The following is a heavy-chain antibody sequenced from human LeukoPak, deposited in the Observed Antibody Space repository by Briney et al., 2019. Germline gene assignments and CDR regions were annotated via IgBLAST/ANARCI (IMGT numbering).Heavy chain of an antibody. CDR1: GGSISSSSYY. V-gene: IGHV4-39*07. CDR3: ARGIVAAAGTSPFDY. J-gene: IGHJ4*02. CDR2: IYYSGST. Sequence: SETLSLTCTVSGGSISSSSYYWGWVRQPPGKGLEWIVSIYYSGSTYYNPSLKSRVTISVDTSKNQFSLKLSSVTAADTAVYYCARGIVAAAGTSPFDYWGQGTLVTVSS. D-gene: IGHD6-13*01.